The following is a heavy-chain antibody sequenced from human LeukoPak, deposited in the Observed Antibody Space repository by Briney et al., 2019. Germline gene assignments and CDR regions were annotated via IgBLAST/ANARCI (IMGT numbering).Heavy chain of an antibody. CDR3: AGTYYYDSSGYSPQFDY. V-gene: IGHV5-51*01. Sequence: GESLKISCKGSGYSFTSYWIGWVRQMPGKGLEWMGIIYPGDSDTRYSPSFQGQVTISADKSISTAYLQWSSLKASDTAMYYCAGTYYYDSSGYSPQFDYWGQGTLVTVSS. J-gene: IGHJ4*02. D-gene: IGHD3-22*01. CDR1: GYSFTSYW. CDR2: IYPGDSDT.